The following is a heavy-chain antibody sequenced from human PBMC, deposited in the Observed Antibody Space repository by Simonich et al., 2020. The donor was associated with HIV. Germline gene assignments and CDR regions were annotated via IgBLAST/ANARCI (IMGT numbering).Heavy chain of an antibody. J-gene: IGHJ4*02. CDR3: VRRIAATATHYFDY. CDR1: GGSFSGYY. V-gene: IGHV4-34*01. Sequence: QVQLQQWGAGLLKPSETLSFTCAVYGGSFSGYYWSWIRQPPGKGLEWIGEINHVGSTSYNPSLKSRLTISVDTSKNQFSLKLSSVTAADTAVYYCVRRIAATATHYFDYWGQGTLVTVSS. CDR2: INHVGST. D-gene: IGHD6-13*01.